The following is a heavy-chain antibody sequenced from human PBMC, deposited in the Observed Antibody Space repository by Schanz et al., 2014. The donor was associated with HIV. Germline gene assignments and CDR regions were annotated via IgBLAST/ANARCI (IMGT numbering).Heavy chain of an antibody. V-gene: IGHV3-23*04. Sequence: EVQLVESGGGLVKPGGSLRLSCAASGFTFMRHTMSWVRQAPGKGLEWVSGISGSSGHTWYADSVKGRFTISRDNSKNMLYLQMNSLRAEDTAVYFCARDGYNSMSRKDYYFDLWGRGTLVTVSS. CDR2: ISGSSGHT. J-gene: IGHJ4*02. CDR3: ARDGYNSMSRKDYYFDL. D-gene: IGHD1-1*01. CDR1: GFTFMRHT.